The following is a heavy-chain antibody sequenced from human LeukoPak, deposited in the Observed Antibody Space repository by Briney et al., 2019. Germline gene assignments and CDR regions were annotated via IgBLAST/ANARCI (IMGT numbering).Heavy chain of an antibody. Sequence: ASVKVSCKASGYTFTGYYMHWERQAPGQGLEWMGWINPNSGGTNYAQKFQGRVTMTRDTSISTAYMELSRLRSDDTAVYYCARADIVATISDFDYWGQGTLVTVSS. J-gene: IGHJ4*02. CDR2: INPNSGGT. D-gene: IGHD5-12*01. CDR1: GYTFTGYY. V-gene: IGHV1-2*02. CDR3: ARADIVATISDFDY.